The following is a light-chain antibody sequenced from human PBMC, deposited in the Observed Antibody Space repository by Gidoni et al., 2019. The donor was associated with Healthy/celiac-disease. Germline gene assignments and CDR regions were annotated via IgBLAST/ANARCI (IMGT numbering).Light chain of an antibody. CDR1: QSVSSSY. CDR2: GAS. Sequence: EIVLTQSPGTLSLSPGERATLSCRASQSVSSSYLAWYQQKPGQAPRRLIYGASSRATGIPDRFSGSGSGTDFTITISRLETEDFAVYYCQQYGSSGTFGQXTKVEIK. J-gene: IGKJ1*01. CDR3: QQYGSSGT. V-gene: IGKV3-20*01.